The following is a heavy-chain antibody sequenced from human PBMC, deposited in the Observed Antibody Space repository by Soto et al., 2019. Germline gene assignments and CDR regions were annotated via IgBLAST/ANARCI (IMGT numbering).Heavy chain of an antibody. CDR2: MNPNSGNT. CDR1: GYTFTSYD. J-gene: IGHJ4*02. V-gene: IGHV1-8*01. D-gene: IGHD2-2*01. CDR3: ARDRSTNDY. Sequence: ASVKVSCKASGYTFTSYDINWVRQATGQGLEWMGWMNPNSGNTGYAQKLQGRVTMTTDTSTSTAYMELRSLRSDDTAVYYCARDRSTNDYWGQGTLVTVSS.